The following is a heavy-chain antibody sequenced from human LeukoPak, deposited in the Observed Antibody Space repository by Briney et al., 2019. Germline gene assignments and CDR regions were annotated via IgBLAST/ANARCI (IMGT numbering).Heavy chain of an antibody. CDR3: AKDLVIAAVGTVGY. CDR1: GFSFSSYA. CDR2: ISGSGGIT. V-gene: IGHV3-23*01. D-gene: IGHD6-13*01. J-gene: IGHJ4*02. Sequence: GGSLRLSCAASGFSFSSYAMSWVRRAPGKGLEWVSAISGSGGITYYADSVKGRFTISRDNSKNTLYLQMNSLRAEDTAVYYCAKDLVIAAVGTVGYWGQGTLVTVSS.